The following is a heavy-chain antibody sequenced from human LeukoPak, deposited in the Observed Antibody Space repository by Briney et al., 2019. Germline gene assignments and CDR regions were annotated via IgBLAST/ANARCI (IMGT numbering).Heavy chain of an antibody. J-gene: IGHJ5*02. CDR3: ARGVVTRTNWFDP. V-gene: IGHV4-31*03. D-gene: IGHD4-23*01. Sequence: SETLSLTCTVSGGSISSGGYYWSWVRQHPGKGLEWIGYIYYSGSTYHNPSLKSRVTISVDTSKNQFSLKLSSVTAADTAVYYCARGVVTRTNWFDPWGQGTLVTVSS. CDR2: IYYSGST. CDR1: GGSISSGGYY.